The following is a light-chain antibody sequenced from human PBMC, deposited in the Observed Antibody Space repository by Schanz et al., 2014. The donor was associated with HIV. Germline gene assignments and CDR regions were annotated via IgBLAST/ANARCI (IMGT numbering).Light chain of an antibody. CDR3: QQRSNWPPGYT. Sequence: EIVLTQSPATLSLSPGERATLSCRASQSLASYLAWYQQKPGQPPRLLIYDASNRATGIPARFSGSGSGTDFTLTISSLEPDDCAVYYCQQRSNWPPGYTFGQGTKLEIK. J-gene: IGKJ2*01. CDR1: QSLASY. CDR2: DAS. V-gene: IGKV3-11*01.